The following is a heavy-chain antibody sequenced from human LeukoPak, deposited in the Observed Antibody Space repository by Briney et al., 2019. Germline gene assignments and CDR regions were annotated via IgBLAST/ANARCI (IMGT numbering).Heavy chain of an antibody. Sequence: SETLSLTCTVSGGSISSYYWSWIRQPPGKGLEWIGSIYFTGSTYYNPSLKSRVTISVDTSKKQFSLKLSSVTAADTAMYYCARDSRGIAAAGGWGQGTLVTVSS. CDR2: IYFTGST. CDR3: ARDSRGIAAAGG. D-gene: IGHD6-13*01. J-gene: IGHJ4*02. V-gene: IGHV4-39*07. CDR1: GGSISSYY.